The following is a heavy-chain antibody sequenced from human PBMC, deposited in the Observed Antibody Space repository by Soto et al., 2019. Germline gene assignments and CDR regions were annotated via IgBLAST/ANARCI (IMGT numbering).Heavy chain of an antibody. CDR2: IWYDGSNK. D-gene: IGHD3-9*01. J-gene: IGHJ6*03. V-gene: IGHV3-33*06. CDR3: AKDLPIQAYYDILTGYYAAYYYYMDV. Sequence: PGGSLRLSCAASGFTVSSYGMHWVRQAPGKGLEWVAVIWYDGSNKYYADSVKGRFTISRDNSKNTLYLQMNSLRAEDTAVYYCAKDLPIQAYYDILTGYYAAYYYYMDVGGKGTTVPVSS. CDR1: GFTVSSYG.